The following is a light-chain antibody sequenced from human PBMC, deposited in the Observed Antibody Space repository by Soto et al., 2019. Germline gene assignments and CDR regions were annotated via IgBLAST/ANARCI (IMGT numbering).Light chain of an antibody. CDR3: QSYDSSLTALV. CDR1: SSDVGSYNL. J-gene: IGLJ2*01. Sequence: QSALTQPASVSGSPGQSITISCTGTSSDVGSYNLVSWYQQHPGKAPKLLIYGNNNRPSGVPDRFSGSQSGTSASLAITGLQAEDEADYYCQSYDSSLTALVFGGGTKLTVL. CDR2: GNN. V-gene: IGLV2-14*02.